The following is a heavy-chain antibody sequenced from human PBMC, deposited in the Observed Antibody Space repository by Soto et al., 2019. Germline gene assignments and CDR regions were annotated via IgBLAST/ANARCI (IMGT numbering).Heavy chain of an antibody. CDR3: ARWAAAGPSGYYGMDV. D-gene: IGHD6-13*01. J-gene: IGHJ6*02. CDR1: GYTFTGYY. CDR2: INPNSGGT. Sequence: ASVKVSCKASGYTFTGYYMHWVRQAPGQGLEWMGWINPNSGGTNYAQKFQGWATMTRDTSISTAYMELSRLRSDDTAVYYCARWAAAGPSGYYGMDVWGQGTTVTVSS. V-gene: IGHV1-2*04.